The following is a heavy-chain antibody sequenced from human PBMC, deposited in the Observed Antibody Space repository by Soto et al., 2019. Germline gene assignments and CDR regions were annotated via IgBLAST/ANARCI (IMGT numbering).Heavy chain of an antibody. CDR3: ARGYCSGGSCYWFDP. J-gene: IGHJ5*02. D-gene: IGHD2-15*01. V-gene: IGHV5-51*01. Sequence: IGWVRQMPGKGLEWMGIIYPGDSDTRYSPSFQGQVTISADKSISTAYLQWSSLKASDTAMYYCARGYCSGGSCYWFDPWGQGTLVTVSS. CDR2: IYPGDSDT.